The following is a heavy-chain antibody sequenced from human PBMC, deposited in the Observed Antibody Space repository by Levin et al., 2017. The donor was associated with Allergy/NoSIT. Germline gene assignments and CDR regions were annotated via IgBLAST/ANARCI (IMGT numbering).Heavy chain of an antibody. CDR2: ISAYNGNT. CDR1: GYTFTSYG. Sequence: EASVKVSCKASGYTFTSYGISWVRQAPGQGLEWMGWISAYNGNTNYAQKLQGRVTMTTDTSTSTAYMELRSLRSDDTAVYYCARDLRFGAVAGLRVFDYWGQGTLVTVSS. CDR3: ARDLRFGAVAGLRVFDY. J-gene: IGHJ4*02. V-gene: IGHV1-18*01. D-gene: IGHD6-19*01.